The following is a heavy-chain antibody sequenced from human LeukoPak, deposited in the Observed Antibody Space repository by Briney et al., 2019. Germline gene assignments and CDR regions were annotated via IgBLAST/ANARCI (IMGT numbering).Heavy chain of an antibody. V-gene: IGHV3-48*01. CDR2: ISSSSSTI. J-gene: IGHJ4*02. D-gene: IGHD6-13*01. CDR3: VRAPDELAAAPDY. Sequence: GGSLRLSCAASGFTFSSYSMNWVRQAPGKGLEWVSYISSSSSTIYYADSVKGRFTISRDNAKNLLYLQMNSLRAEDTAVYYCVRAPDELAAAPDYWGQGTLVTVSA. CDR1: GFTFSSYS.